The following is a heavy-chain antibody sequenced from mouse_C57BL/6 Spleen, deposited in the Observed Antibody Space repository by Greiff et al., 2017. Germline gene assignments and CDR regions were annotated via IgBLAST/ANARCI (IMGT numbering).Heavy chain of an antibody. CDR2: IYPGSGNT. J-gene: IGHJ2*01. CDR1: GYSFTSYY. Sequence: QVQLQQSGPELVKPGASVKISCKASGYSFTSYYIHWVKQRPGQGLEWIGWIYPGSGNTKYNEKFKGKATLTADTSSSTAYMQRSSLTSEDSAVYYCASLYGSREYCDYWGQGTTLTVSS. D-gene: IGHD1-1*01. CDR3: ASLYGSREYCDY. V-gene: IGHV1-66*01.